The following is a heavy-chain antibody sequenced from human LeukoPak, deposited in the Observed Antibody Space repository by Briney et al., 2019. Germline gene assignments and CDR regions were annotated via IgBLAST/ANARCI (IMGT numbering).Heavy chain of an antibody. CDR2: INWNGGST. CDR3: ARGAYGAASDYYYYMDV. D-gene: IGHD4-17*01. Sequence: GGALRLSCAASGCTFDDYGRCWLGQAPGKGLEGVSGINWNGGSTGYANSVKGRFTISRDNAKNSLYLQMNSLRAEDTALYYCARGAYGAASDYYYYMDVWGKGTTVSVSS. CDR1: GCTFDDYG. J-gene: IGHJ6*03. V-gene: IGHV3-20*04.